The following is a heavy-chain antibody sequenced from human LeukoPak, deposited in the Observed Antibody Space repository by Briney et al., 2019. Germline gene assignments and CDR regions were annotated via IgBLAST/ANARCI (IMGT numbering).Heavy chain of an antibody. CDR1: GGSFSGYY. J-gene: IGHJ4*02. V-gene: IGHV4-34*01. CDR3: ARAQLGGPVDY. Sequence: SETLSLTCAVYGGSFSGYYWSWIRQPPGKGLEWIGESNHGGTTNYNPSLKSRVTISVDTSKNQFSLKLNSVPAADTAVYYCARAQLGGPVDYWGRGTLVTVSS. CDR2: SNHGGTT. D-gene: IGHD3-16*01.